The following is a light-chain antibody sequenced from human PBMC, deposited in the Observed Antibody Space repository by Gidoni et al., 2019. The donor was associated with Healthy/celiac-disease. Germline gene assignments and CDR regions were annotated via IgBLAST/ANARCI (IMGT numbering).Light chain of an antibody. CDR2: DDS. CDR1: KIGSKS. J-gene: IGLJ1*01. CDR3: QVWDSSSDHLYV. V-gene: IGLV3-21*03. Sequence: SYVLTQPPSVSVAPGKTARITCGGNKIGSKSVHWYQQKPGQAPVLVVYDDSDRPSGIPERFSGSNSGNTATLTISRVEAGDEADYYCQVWDSSSDHLYVFGTGTKVTVL.